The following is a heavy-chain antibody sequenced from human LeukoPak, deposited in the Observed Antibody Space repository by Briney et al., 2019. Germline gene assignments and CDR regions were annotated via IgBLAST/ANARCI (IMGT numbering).Heavy chain of an antibody. CDR3: ARQYGYPLDRRSFDY. CDR2: INPSGDST. CDR1: GYTFTSYY. J-gene: IGHJ4*02. D-gene: IGHD4-17*01. V-gene: IGHV1-46*01. Sequence: ASVTVSCKTSGYTFTSYYIHWVRQAPGQGLEWMGIINPSGDSTNYAQKFQGRVTMTRDMSTSTVYMELSSLRSEDTAVYYCARQYGYPLDRRSFDYWGQGTLVTVSS.